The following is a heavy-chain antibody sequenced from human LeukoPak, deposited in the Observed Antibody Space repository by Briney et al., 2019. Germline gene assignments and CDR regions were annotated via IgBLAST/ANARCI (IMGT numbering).Heavy chain of an antibody. CDR3: ATAEACGGDCDYFDY. D-gene: IGHD2-21*01. J-gene: IGHJ4*02. CDR1: GGTFSSYA. Sequence: ASVKVSCKASGGTFSSYAISWVRQAPGQGLEWMGRIIPILGIANYAQKFQGRVTITADTSTDTAYMELSSLRSEDTAVYYCATAEACGGDCDYFDYWGQGTLVTVSS. CDR2: IIPILGIA. V-gene: IGHV1-69*04.